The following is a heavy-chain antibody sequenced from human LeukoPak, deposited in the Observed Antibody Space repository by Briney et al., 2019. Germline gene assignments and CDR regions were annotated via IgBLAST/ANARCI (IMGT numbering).Heavy chain of an antibody. D-gene: IGHD3-22*01. CDR2: IYHSGSGST. V-gene: IGHV4-30-2*05. Sequence: SETLSLTCTVSGGSISSGGHSWSWIRQPPGKGLEWIGYIYHSGSGSTYYNPSLKSRVTISVDTSKNQFSLKLSSVTAADTAVYYCASNGWRDYYDSSGYPDYWGQGTLVAVSS. CDR1: GGSISSGGHS. J-gene: IGHJ4*02. CDR3: ASNGWRDYYDSSGYPDY.